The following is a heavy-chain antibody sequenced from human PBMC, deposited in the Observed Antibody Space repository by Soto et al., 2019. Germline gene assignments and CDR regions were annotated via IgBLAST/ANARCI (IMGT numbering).Heavy chain of an antibody. CDR1: GGTFSSYA. CDR3: ARSLFPYYDILTGYYIPAY. Sequence: GASVKVSCKASGGTFSSYAISWVRQAPGQGLEWMGGIIPIFGTANYAQKFQGRVTITADESTSTAYMELSSLRSEDTAVYYCARSLFPYYDILTGYYIPAYWVQGTLVTVSS. CDR2: IIPIFGTA. D-gene: IGHD3-9*01. J-gene: IGHJ4*02. V-gene: IGHV1-69*13.